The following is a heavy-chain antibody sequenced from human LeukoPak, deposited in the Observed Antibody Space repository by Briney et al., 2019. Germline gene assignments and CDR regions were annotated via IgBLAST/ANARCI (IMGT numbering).Heavy chain of an antibody. CDR1: GFTFGDYA. J-gene: IGHJ4*02. D-gene: IGHD3-10*01. Sequence: GVLRLSCTTSGFTFGDYAMSWVRQAPGKGLGWVGFIRSKVYGGTTEYAASVKGRFTISRDDSKSIAYLQMNSLKTEDTAVYYCTRDRYYGSGSYYSVGDFDYWGQGTLVTVSS. CDR2: IRSKVYGGTT. CDR3: TRDRYYGSGSYYSVGDFDY. V-gene: IGHV3-49*04.